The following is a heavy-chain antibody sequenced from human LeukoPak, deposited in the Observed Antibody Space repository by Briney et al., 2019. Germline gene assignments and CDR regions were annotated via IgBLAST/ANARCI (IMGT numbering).Heavy chain of an antibody. J-gene: IGHJ3*02. Sequence: PGGSLRLSCAASGFTFSSYSMNWVRQAPGKGLEWVSYISSSSSTIYYADSVKGRFTISRDNAKNSLYLQMNSLRAEDTAVYYCARDQSHDTDDAFDIWGQGTMVTVSS. CDR3: ARDQSHDTDDAFDI. D-gene: IGHD5-18*01. V-gene: IGHV3-48*04. CDR2: ISSSSSTI. CDR1: GFTFSSYS.